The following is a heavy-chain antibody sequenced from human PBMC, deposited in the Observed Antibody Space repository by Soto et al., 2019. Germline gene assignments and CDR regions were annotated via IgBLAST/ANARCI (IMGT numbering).Heavy chain of an antibody. Sequence: QVQLVQSGAEVKKPGSSVKVSCKASGGTFSSYAISWVRQAPGQGLEWMGGIIPIFGTANYAQKFQGRVTITEDESTRTAYMELSSLRSEDTAVYYCARDKYYDFWSGYYAGEGINWFAPWGQGTLVTVSS. J-gene: IGHJ5*02. CDR3: ARDKYYDFWSGYYAGEGINWFAP. V-gene: IGHV1-69*01. CDR2: IIPIFGTA. CDR1: GGTFSSYA. D-gene: IGHD3-3*01.